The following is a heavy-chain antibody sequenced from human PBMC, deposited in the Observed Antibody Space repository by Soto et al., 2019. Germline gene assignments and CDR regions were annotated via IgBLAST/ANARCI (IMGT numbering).Heavy chain of an antibody. Sequence: QVQLVEYGGVVVQPGGSLRLSCAASGFTISSFGMHCVLQAPGKGLEWVAVASYDGSYKYYADSVKGRFTISRDNSKNTLYQQMNSLRAEDTAVYYCAKERSVVATTPDFDYWGQGTLVTVSS. V-gene: IGHV3-30*18. CDR1: GFTISSFG. CDR3: AKERSVVATTPDFDY. J-gene: IGHJ4*02. CDR2: ASYDGSYK. D-gene: IGHD5-12*01.